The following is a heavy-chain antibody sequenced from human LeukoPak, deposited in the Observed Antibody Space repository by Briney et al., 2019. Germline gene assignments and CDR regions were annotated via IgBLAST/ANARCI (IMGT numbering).Heavy chain of an antibody. CDR1: GYTFTGYY. D-gene: IGHD3-22*01. Sequence: ASVKVSCKASGYTFTGYYMHWVRQAPGQGLEWMGRINPNSGGTNYAQKFQGTVTMTRDTSISTAYMELSRLRSDDTAVYYCARSSGYYETLDYWGQGTLVTVSS. V-gene: IGHV1-2*06. CDR2: INPNSGGT. CDR3: ARSSGYYETLDY. J-gene: IGHJ4*02.